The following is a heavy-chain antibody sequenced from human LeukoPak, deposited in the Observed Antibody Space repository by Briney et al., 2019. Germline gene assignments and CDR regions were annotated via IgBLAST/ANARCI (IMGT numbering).Heavy chain of an antibody. V-gene: IGHV3-15*01. CDR3: TNQYFDF. J-gene: IGHJ4*02. Sequence: GGSLRLSCAASGFTFSNAWMNWVRQAPGKGLEWVGRIRSKADGGTTDYAAPVKGRSTILRDDSKNTLYLQLNSLTTEDTALYYCTNQYFDFWGQGTLVTVSS. CDR1: GFTFSNAW. CDR2: IRSKADGGTT.